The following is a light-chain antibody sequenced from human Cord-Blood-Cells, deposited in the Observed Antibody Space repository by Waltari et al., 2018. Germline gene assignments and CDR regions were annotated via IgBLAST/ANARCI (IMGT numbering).Light chain of an antibody. Sequence: QSALTQPASVSGSPGQSITISCTGTSSDVGSYNLVSCYQQHPGKAPKLMIYEGSKRPSGLSDRFSGSMSGNTASLTISGLQAEDEADYYCCSYAGSSTWVFGGGTKLTVL. CDR2: EGS. CDR1: SSDVGSYNL. J-gene: IGLJ3*02. V-gene: IGLV2-23*01. CDR3: CSYAGSSTWV.